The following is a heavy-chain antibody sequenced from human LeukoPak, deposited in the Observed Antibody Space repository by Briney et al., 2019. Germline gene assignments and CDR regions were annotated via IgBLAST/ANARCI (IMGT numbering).Heavy chain of an antibody. V-gene: IGHV1-18*04. D-gene: IGHD4-11*01. Sequence: ASVKVSCKASGYTFTAYYVHWVRQAPGQGLEWMGWISAYNGNTNYAQKLQGRVTMTTDTSTSTAYMELRSLRSDDTAVYYCARVHYSNYFDYWGQGTLVTVSS. J-gene: IGHJ4*02. CDR1: GYTFTAYY. CDR2: ISAYNGNT. CDR3: ARVHYSNYFDY.